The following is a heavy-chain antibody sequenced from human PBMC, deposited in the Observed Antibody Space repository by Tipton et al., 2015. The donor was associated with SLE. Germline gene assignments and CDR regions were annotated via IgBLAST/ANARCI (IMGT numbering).Heavy chain of an antibody. J-gene: IGHJ4*02. D-gene: IGHD5-18*01. V-gene: IGHV4-4*07. CDR3: ARGGYTYGHTLFDY. Sequence: LRLSCTVSGGSLSNYYWTWIRQPAGKGLEYIGLIYSSRLTNYNPSLKSRVTMSVDTSKTQFSLKLTSVTAADTAIYYCARGGYTYGHTLFDYWGQGTLVTVSS. CDR2: IYSSRLT. CDR1: GGSLSNYY.